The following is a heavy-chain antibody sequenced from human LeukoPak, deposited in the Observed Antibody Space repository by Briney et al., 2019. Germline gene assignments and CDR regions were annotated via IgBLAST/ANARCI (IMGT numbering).Heavy chain of an antibody. V-gene: IGHV1-18*01. D-gene: IGHD5-24*01. CDR1: GGTFSSYA. CDR3: ARVLERWLQLVDY. J-gene: IGHJ4*02. Sequence: ASVEVSCKASGGTFSSYAISWVRQAPGQGLEWVGWISAYNGNTNYAQKLQGRVTMTTDTSTSTAYMELRSLRSDDTAVYYCARVLERWLQLVDYWGQGTLVTVSS. CDR2: ISAYNGNT.